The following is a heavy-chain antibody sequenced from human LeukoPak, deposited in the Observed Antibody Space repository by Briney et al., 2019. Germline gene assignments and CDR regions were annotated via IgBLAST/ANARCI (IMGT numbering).Heavy chain of an antibody. CDR1: VNAW. CDR3: VSFYETY. D-gene: IGHD2/OR15-2a*01. Sequence: GGSLRLSCAASVNAWMHRLREAPGKGLLWVSHINSDGSWTSYADSVKGRFTISKDNAKNTVYLQMNSLRAEDTAVYYCVSFYETYWGRGTLVTVSS. V-gene: IGHV3-74*01. CDR2: INSDGSWT. J-gene: IGHJ4*02.